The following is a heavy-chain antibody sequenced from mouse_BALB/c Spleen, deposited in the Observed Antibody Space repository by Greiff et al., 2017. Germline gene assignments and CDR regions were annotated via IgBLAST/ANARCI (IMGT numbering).Heavy chain of an antibody. D-gene: IGHD4-1*01. CDR1: GFTFSSYG. CDR2: ISSGGSYT. V-gene: IGHV5-6*01. Sequence: EVQLVESGGDLVKPGGSLKLSCAASGFTFSSYGMSWVRQTPDKRLEWVATISSGGSYTYYPDSVKGRFTISRDNAKNTLYLQMSSLKSEDTAMYYCARHEGKNWEGFAYWGQGTLVTVSA. J-gene: IGHJ3*01. CDR3: ARHEGKNWEGFAY.